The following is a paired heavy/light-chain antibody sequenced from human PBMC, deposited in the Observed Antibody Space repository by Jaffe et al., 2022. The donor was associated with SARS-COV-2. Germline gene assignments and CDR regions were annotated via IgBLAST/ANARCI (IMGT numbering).Light chain of an antibody. CDR2: LGS. Sequence: DIVMTQSPLSLAVTPGESASISCRSSQSLQHSNGYNYLDWYVQKPGQSPQLLIFLGSNWATGVPDRISGSGSGTDFTLKISRVEAEDVGVYYCMQSLQTPTFGQGTKLEIK. J-gene: IGKJ2*01. V-gene: IGKV2-28*01. CDR3: MQSLQTPT. CDR1: QSLQHSNGYNY.
Heavy chain of an antibody. CDR3: AKSRPTSAIPAGGDN. CDR1: GITLRSYA. Sequence: EVQMLESGGGSVQPGGSLRLSCVTSGITLRSYAMSWVRQAPGKGLEWVSGISERSGTTYYADSVKGRFTISRDNSKNILYLQMNSLRVEDTAVYYCAKSRPTSAIPAGGDNWGQGTLVIVSS. D-gene: IGHD2-21*02. CDR2: ISERSGTT. V-gene: IGHV3-23*01. J-gene: IGHJ4*02.